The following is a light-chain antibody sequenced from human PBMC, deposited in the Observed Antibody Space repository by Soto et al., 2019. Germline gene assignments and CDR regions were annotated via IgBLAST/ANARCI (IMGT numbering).Light chain of an antibody. CDR1: QSVSSN. J-gene: IGKJ1*01. CDR2: GAS. Sequence: EIVMTQSPATLSVSPGERATLSCRATQSVSSNHLAWYQQKPGQAPRLLIYGASTRATGIPARFSGSGSGTEFTLTISSLQSEDFAVYYCQQYNNWPPWTFGQGTKVDI. CDR3: QQYNNWPPWT. V-gene: IGKV3-15*01.